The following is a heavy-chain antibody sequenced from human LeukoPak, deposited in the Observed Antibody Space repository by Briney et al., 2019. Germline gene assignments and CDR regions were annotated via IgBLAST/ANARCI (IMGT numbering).Heavy chain of an antibody. Sequence: ASVKVSCKASGGTFSSYAISWVRQAPGQGLEWMGWISAYNGNTDYAQKLQGRVTMTTDTSTSTAYMELRSLRSDDTAVYYCARAAAGESAHYYYYGMDVWGRGTTVTVSS. D-gene: IGHD6-25*01. V-gene: IGHV1-18*01. CDR2: ISAYNGNT. CDR3: ARAAAGESAHYYYYGMDV. J-gene: IGHJ6*02. CDR1: GGTFSSYA.